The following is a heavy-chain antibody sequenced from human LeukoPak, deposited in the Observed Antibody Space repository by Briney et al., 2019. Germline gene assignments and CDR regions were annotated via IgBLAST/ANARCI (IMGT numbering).Heavy chain of an antibody. J-gene: IGHJ6*03. CDR3: ARRPSYIKKFWSGYYPPRNMDV. D-gene: IGHD3-3*01. V-gene: IGHV1-8*01. CDR2: MNPNSGNT. CDR1: GYTFTSYD. Sequence: ASVKVSCKASGYTFTSYDINRVRQATGQGLEWMGWMNPNSGNTGYAQKFQGRVTMTRNTSISTAYMELSSLRSEDTAVYYCARRPSYIKKFWSGYYPPRNMDVWGKGTTVTVSS.